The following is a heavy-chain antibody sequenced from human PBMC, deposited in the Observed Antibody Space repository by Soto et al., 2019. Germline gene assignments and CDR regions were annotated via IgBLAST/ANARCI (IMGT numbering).Heavy chain of an antibody. CDR3: GNGSGRWLVDAFGI. D-gene: IGHD1-26*01. CDR1: GFTFDDYA. V-gene: IGHV3-9*01. J-gene: IGHJ3*02. Sequence: EVQLVESGGGLVQPGRSLRLSCAASGFTFDDYAMHWVRQAPGKGLEWVSGISWSSGSIGYADSVKGRFTISRDNANNTLYVQRNRRRAEDTALYYCGNGSGRWLVDAFGIWGQGTMVTVSS. CDR2: ISWSSGSI.